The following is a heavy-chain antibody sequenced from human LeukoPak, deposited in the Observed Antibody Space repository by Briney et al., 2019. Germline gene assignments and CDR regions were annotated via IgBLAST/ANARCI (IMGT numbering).Heavy chain of an antibody. J-gene: IGHJ4*02. D-gene: IGHD3-22*01. CDR1: GYTFTSYY. V-gene: IGHV1-46*01. CDR3: ARDPKDDSSGYYYFDY. Sequence: ASVKVSCKASGYTFTSYYMHWVRQAPGQGLEWMGIINPSGGSTSYAQKFQGRVTMTRDMSTRTVYMELSSLTSEDTAVYYCARDPKDDSSGYYYFDYWGQGTLVTVSS. CDR2: INPSGGST.